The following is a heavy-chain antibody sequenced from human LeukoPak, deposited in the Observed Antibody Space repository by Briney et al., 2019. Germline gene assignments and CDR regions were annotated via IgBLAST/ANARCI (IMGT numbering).Heavy chain of an antibody. CDR2: IIPIFGTA. D-gene: IGHD2-2*02. J-gene: IGHJ6*03. CDR1: GGTFSSYA. Sequence: ASVKVSCKASGGTFSSYAISWVRQAPGQGLEWMGGIIPIFGTANYAQKFQGRVTITTDESTSTAYMELSSLRSEDTAVYYCAIVVVSDIVVVPAAILVGRSYYYYMDVWGKGTTVTVSS. V-gene: IGHV1-69*05. CDR3: AIVVVSDIVVVPAAILVGRSYYYYMDV.